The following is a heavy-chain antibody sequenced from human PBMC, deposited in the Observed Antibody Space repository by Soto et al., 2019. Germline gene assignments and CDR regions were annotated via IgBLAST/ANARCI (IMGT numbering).Heavy chain of an antibody. J-gene: IGHJ4*02. CDR2: IYMRGNT. D-gene: IGHD1-26*01. CDR3: ARDSLPGTRTWADH. V-gene: IGHV3-66*01. Sequence: EVQLVESGGGLVQPGESLRLSCAASGFTVSSKYMSWVRQAPGKGLEWVSIIYMRGNTFYADSVKGRFTISRDTSKNTLYLQMDHLTVQDTAMYYCARDSLPGTRTWADHWGQGTLVTVSS. CDR1: GFTVSSKY.